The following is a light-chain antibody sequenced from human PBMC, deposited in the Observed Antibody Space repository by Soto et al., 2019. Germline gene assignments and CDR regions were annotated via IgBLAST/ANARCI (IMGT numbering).Light chain of an antibody. Sequence: DIQMTQSPSSLSASVGDRVTITCRASQSISNYLNWYQQKPGKAPKLLIYAASSLQSGVPSRFSGSGSGTDFTLTISRLQPEDFATYYCQQTYSNPPVTFGGGTKVEIK. CDR3: QQTYSNPPVT. V-gene: IGKV1-39*01. CDR1: QSISNY. CDR2: AAS. J-gene: IGKJ4*01.